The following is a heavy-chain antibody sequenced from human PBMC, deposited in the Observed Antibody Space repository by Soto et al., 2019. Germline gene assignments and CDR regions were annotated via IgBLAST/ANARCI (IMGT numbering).Heavy chain of an antibody. Sequence: GGSLRLSCAASGFTFSNAWMNWVRQAPGKGLEWVGRIKSKTDGGTTDYAAPVKGRFTISRDDSKNTLYLQMNSLKTEDTAVYYCTTDQTYDSSGYSFDYWGQGTLVTVSS. CDR1: GFTFSNAW. V-gene: IGHV3-15*07. CDR2: IKSKTDGGTT. D-gene: IGHD3-22*01. CDR3: TTDQTYDSSGYSFDY. J-gene: IGHJ4*02.